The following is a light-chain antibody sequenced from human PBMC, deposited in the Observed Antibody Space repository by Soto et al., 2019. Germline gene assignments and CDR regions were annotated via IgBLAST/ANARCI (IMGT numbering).Light chain of an antibody. V-gene: IGKV3-11*01. CDR1: QSVSNY. CDR3: QQRSNWPRT. CDR2: DVS. Sequence: EIVLPQSPGTLSLSPGERATLSCRASQSVSNYLIWYQQKPGQATRLLIYDVSNRAAGIPARFSGSGSGTDFTLTISSLEPEEFAVYYCQQRSNWPRTFGKGNKVDI. J-gene: IGKJ1*01.